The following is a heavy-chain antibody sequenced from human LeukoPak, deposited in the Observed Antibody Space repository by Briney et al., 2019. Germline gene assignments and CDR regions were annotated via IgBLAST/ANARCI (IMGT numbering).Heavy chain of an antibody. CDR2: VYYSGST. CDR1: GGSISTYY. CDR3: ARGLNNRKSGRRFDVFEI. J-gene: IGHJ3*02. D-gene: IGHD3-3*01. V-gene: IGHV4-59*01. Sequence: SETLSLTCTVSGGSISTYYWSWIRQPPGKGLEWIGYVYYSGSTNYNPSLKSRVTISADTSKNQFSLRLSSVTATDTAVYYCARGLNNRKSGRRFDVFEIWGQGAMVTVSS.